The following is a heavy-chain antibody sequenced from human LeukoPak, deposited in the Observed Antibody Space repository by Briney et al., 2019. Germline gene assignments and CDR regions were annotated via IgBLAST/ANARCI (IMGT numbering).Heavy chain of an antibody. CDR1: GGTFSSYA. CDR2: INPSGGST. V-gene: IGHV1-46*01. J-gene: IGHJ4*02. D-gene: IGHD1-26*01. Sequence: ASVKVSCKASGGTFSSYAISWVRQAPGQGLEWMGIINPSGGSTSYAQKFQGRVTMTRDTSTSTVYMELSSLRSEDTAVYYCARDRSGSYDYWGQGTLVTVSS. CDR3: ARDRSGSYDY.